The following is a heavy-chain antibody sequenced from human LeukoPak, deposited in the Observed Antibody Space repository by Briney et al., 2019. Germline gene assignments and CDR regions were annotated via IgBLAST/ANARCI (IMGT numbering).Heavy chain of an antibody. CDR2: IYYSGST. D-gene: IGHD3-10*01. CDR1: GGSISSYY. J-gene: IGHJ6*03. V-gene: IGHV4-59*12. CDR3: ARDREVRGANHYYYYYYMDV. Sequence: SETLSLTCTVSGGSISSYYWSWIRQPPGKGLEWIGYIYYSGSTNYNPSLKSRVTMSVDTSKNQFSLKLSSVTAADTAVYYCARDREVRGANHYYYYYYMDVWGKGTTVTVSS.